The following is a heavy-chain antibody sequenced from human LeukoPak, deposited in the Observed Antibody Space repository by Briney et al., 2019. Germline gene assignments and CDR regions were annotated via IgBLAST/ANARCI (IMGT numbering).Heavy chain of an antibody. D-gene: IGHD4-17*01. CDR1: GFAFSSYS. V-gene: IGHV3-21*01. Sequence: GGSLGLSCAASGFAFSSYSMLWLRHAPGKGREGVSSISNSSSYILYTDSVRVRFTISRVNDKNSLYLQMNSLRAEATAVYYCARGLVWYGAYDGENYWGQGTLVTVSS. J-gene: IGHJ4*02. CDR3: ARGLVWYGAYDGENY. CDR2: ISNSSSYI.